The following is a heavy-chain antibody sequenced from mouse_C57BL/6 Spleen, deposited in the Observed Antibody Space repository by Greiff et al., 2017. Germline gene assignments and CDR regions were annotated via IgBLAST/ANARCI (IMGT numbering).Heavy chain of an antibody. J-gene: IGHJ3*01. Sequence: QVQLQQSGPELVKPGASVKISCKASGYAFSSSWMNWVKQRPGKGLEWIGRIYPGDGDTNYNGKFKGKAILTADKYSSTAYMHLSSLPSEDSAVYFCAGSSGPAWFAYWGQGTLVTVSA. CDR3: AGSSGPAWFAY. CDR1: GYAFSSSW. D-gene: IGHD3-2*02. V-gene: IGHV1-82*01. CDR2: IYPGDGDT.